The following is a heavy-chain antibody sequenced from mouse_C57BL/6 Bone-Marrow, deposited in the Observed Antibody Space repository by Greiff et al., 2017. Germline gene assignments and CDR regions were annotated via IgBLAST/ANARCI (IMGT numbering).Heavy chain of an antibody. Sequence: QVQLKQSGPGLVAPSQSLSITCTVSGFSLTSYAISWVRQPPGKGLEWLGVIWTGGGTNYNSALKSRLSISKDNSKSQVFLKMNSLQTDDTARYYCARNFCRYDYDAARVYYAMDYWGQGTSVTVSS. V-gene: IGHV2-9-1*01. CDR2: IWTGGGT. CDR1: GFSLTSYA. J-gene: IGHJ4*01. CDR3: ARNFCRYDYDAARVYYAMDY. D-gene: IGHD2-4*01.